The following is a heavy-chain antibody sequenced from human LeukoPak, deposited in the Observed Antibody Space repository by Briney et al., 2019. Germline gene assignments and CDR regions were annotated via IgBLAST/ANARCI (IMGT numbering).Heavy chain of an antibody. V-gene: IGHV4-30-4*01. CDR1: GGSFSSGDYY. CDR2: VYYSGST. CDR3: ARSAYCGGDCYRYYYYYGMDV. Sequence: PSQTLSLTCTVSGGSFSSGDYYWSWLRQPPGTGLEWIGYVYYSGSTYYNPSLKSRVTIPVDTSKNQFSLKLSSVTAADTAVYYCARSAYCGGDCYRYYYYYGMDVWGQGTTVTVSS. J-gene: IGHJ6*02. D-gene: IGHD2-21*02.